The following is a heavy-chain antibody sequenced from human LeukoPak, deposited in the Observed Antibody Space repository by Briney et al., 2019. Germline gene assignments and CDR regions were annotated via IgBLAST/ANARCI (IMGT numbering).Heavy chain of an antibody. Sequence: SETLFLTCAVYGGSFKAYYWSWIRQSPGKGLEWIGEINHRGGTNYNPSLKSRVTISVDTSKNQLSQKLNSVTAADTAVYYCVREIIAARGSFDYWGQGTLVTVSS. CDR1: GGSFKAYY. J-gene: IGHJ4*02. V-gene: IGHV4-34*01. D-gene: IGHD3-16*01. CDR2: INHRGGT. CDR3: VREIIAARGSFDY.